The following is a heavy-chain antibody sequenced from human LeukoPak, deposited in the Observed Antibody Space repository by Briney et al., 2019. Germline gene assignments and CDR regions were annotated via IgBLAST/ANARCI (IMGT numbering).Heavy chain of an antibody. CDR1: GGSISSSSFY. V-gene: IGHV4-39*01. Sequence: SETLSLTCTVSGGSISSSSFYWGWIRQPPEKGLEWIGSFYYSGGTYYNPSLKSRVTISVDTSKNRFSLKLNSVTAADTAVYYCARLHYGDYPNLDYWGQGTLVTVSS. D-gene: IGHD4-17*01. CDR3: ARLHYGDYPNLDY. J-gene: IGHJ4*02. CDR2: FYYSGGT.